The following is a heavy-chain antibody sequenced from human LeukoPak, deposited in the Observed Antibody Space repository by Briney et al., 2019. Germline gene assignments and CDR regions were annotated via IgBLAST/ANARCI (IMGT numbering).Heavy chain of an antibody. V-gene: IGHV1-69*06. CDR2: IIPIFGTA. J-gene: IGHJ6*03. CDR1: GGTFSSYA. CDR3: AGGYYYYYYMDV. Sequence: ASVKVSCTASGGTFSSYAISWVRQAPGQGLEWMGGIIPIFGTANYAQKFQGRVTITADKSTSTAYMELSSLRSEDTAVYYCAGGYYYYYYMDVWGKGTTVTVSS.